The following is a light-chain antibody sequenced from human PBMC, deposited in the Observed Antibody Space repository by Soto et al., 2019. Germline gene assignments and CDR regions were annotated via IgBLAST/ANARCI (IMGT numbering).Light chain of an antibody. Sequence: QSALTQPASVSGSPGQSITISCTGTSSDVGGYNYVYWYQQHPGKAPKLMIYDGSNRPSGVSNRFSGSKSGNTDSLTISGLQADDEADYYCSSYTSSSTLYVFGTGTKLTVL. CDR2: DGS. V-gene: IGLV2-14*01. CDR3: SSYTSSSTLYV. CDR1: SSDVGGYNY. J-gene: IGLJ1*01.